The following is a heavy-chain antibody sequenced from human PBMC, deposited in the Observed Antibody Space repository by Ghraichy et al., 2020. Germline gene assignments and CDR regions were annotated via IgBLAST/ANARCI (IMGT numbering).Heavy chain of an antibody. D-gene: IGHD1-26*01. CDR3: ARDVPAEIVGATTADY. Sequence: ASVVSCKASGYTFTSYGISWVRQAPGQGLEWMGWISAYNGNTNYAQKLQGRVTMTTDTSTSTAYMELRSLRSDDTAVYYCARDVPAEIVGATTADYWGQGTLVTVSS. CDR1: GYTFTSYG. V-gene: IGHV1-18*04. CDR2: ISAYNGNT. J-gene: IGHJ4*02.